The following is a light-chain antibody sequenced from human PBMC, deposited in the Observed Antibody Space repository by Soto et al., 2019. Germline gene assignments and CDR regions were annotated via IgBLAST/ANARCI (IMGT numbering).Light chain of an antibody. CDR1: SSDVGAYIF. CDR3: GTWDSSLSAGAV. V-gene: IGLV2-14*03. J-gene: IGLJ2*01. CDR2: DII. Sequence: QSALTQPASVSGSPGQSITISCTGTSSDVGAYIFVSWYQQHPGKAPKLMIYDIINRPSGVSNRFSGSKSGTSATLGITGLQTGDEAIYYCGTWDSSLSAGAVFGGGTKLTVL.